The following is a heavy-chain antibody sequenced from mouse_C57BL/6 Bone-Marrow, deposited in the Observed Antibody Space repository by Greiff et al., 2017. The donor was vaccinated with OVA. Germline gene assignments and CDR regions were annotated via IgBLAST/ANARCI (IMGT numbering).Heavy chain of an antibody. J-gene: IGHJ2*01. Sequence: QVQLQQSGPELVKPGASVKISCKASGYTFTDYYINWVKQRPGQGLEWIGWIFPGSGSTYYNEKFKGKATLTVDKSSSTAYMLLSSLTSEDSAVXFCARPLYCGSSYPFDYWGQGTTLTVSS. CDR1: GYTFTDYY. D-gene: IGHD1-1*01. CDR2: IFPGSGST. V-gene: IGHV1-75*01. CDR3: ARPLYCGSSYPFDY.